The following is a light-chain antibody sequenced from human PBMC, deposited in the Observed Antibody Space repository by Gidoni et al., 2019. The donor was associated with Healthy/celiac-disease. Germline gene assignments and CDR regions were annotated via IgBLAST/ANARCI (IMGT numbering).Light chain of an antibody. Sequence: YELTQPPSVSVSPGQTARITCSGDALPKQYAYWYQQKPGQAPVLVIYKDSERPSGIPERFSGSSSGTTVTLTISGVQAEDEADYYCQSADSSSWVFGGGTKLTVL. CDR2: KDS. CDR1: ALPKQY. J-gene: IGLJ3*02. CDR3: QSADSSSWV. V-gene: IGLV3-25*03.